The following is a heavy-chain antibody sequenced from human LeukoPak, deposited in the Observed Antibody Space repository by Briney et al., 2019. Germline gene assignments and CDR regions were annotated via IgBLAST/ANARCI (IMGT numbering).Heavy chain of an antibody. CDR2: ISSNGSPI. CDR1: GFTFSNYE. D-gene: IGHD3-10*01. Sequence: GGSLRLSCVVSGFTFSNYEMNWVRQAPGKGLEWVSYISSNGSPIFYADSVKGRFTISRDNAKNSLSLLMNSLSAEDTAVYYCARDGGSGILDWGQGTLVTVSS. CDR3: ARDGGSGILD. V-gene: IGHV3-48*03. J-gene: IGHJ4*02.